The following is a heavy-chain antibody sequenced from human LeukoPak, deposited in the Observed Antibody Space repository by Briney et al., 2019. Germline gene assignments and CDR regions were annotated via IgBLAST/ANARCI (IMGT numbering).Heavy chain of an antibody. CDR3: ARERYDSSAYYKAIDY. CDR1: GGSISSYY. J-gene: IGHJ4*02. V-gene: IGHV4-4*07. Sequence: SETLSLTCTVSGGSISSYYWSWIRQPAGNGLEWIGRIYTSGSTNYNPSLKSRVTMSVDTSKNQFSLKLSSVTAADTAVYYCARERYDSSAYYKAIDYWGQGTLVTVSS. D-gene: IGHD3-22*01. CDR2: IYTSGST.